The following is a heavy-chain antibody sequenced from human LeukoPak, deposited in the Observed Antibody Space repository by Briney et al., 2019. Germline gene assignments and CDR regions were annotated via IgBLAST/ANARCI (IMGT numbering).Heavy chain of an antibody. CDR3: ARDRNYFEALHRSY. D-gene: IGHD3-10*01. V-gene: IGHV3-23*01. J-gene: IGHJ4*02. CDR1: GFTFSSYA. CDR2: VTGNGDNT. Sequence: SGGSLRPSCAASGFTFSSYAMSWVRQAPGKGLEWVSSVTGNGDNTFHADSVKGRFTISRDNSKNMLYLQINSLRAEDTAVYYCARDRNYFEALHRSYWGQGTLVTVSS.